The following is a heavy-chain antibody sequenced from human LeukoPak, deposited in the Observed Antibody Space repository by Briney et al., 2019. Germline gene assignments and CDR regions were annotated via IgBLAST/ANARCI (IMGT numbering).Heavy chain of an antibody. Sequence: GGPLLLSCAASGFSFSKYAMHWVRQAPGKGLEWVAVISFDETKKYYADSVKGRFTISRDNSNNTLFLQMNSLKTEDTAVYFCARMKVIKGASLDYWGQGSLVTVSS. J-gene: IGHJ4*02. D-gene: IGHD2/OR15-2a*01. CDR2: ISFDETKK. CDR3: ARMKVIKGASLDY. V-gene: IGHV3-30-3*01. CDR1: GFSFSKYA.